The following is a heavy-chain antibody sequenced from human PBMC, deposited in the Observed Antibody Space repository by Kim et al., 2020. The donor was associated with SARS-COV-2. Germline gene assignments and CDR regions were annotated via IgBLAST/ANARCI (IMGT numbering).Heavy chain of an antibody. CDR1: GGSISSGSYY. J-gene: IGHJ6*02. CDR3: AREYISSWYDYYYYGMDV. D-gene: IGHD6-13*01. CDR2: IYTSGST. Sequence: SETLSLTCTVSGGSISSGSYYWSWIRQPAGKGLEWIGRIYTSGSTNYNPSLKSRVTISVDTSKNQFSLKLSSVTAADTAVYYCAREYISSWYDYYYYGMDVWGQGTTVTVSS. V-gene: IGHV4-61*02.